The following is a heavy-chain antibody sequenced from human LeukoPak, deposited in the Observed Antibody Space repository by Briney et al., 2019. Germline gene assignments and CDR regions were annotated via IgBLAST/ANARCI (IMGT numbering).Heavy chain of an antibody. CDR1: GFTFRSYA. J-gene: IGHJ4*02. CDR3: VREARERGGFDY. D-gene: IGHD5-24*01. V-gene: IGHV3-64*01. CDR2: ISSNGGST. Sequence: GGSLRLSCAASGFTFRSYAMSWVRQAPGKGLEYVSAISSNGGSTYYANSVKGRFTISRDNSKNTLYLQMNSLRAEDTAVYYCVREARERGGFDYWGLGTLVTVSS.